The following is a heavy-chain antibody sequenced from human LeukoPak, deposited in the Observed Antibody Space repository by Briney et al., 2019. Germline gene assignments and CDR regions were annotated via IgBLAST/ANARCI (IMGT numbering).Heavy chain of an antibody. CDR1: GGSISSYY. CDR3: VRHGSRYTSGWFEGEGYFDY. D-gene: IGHD6-19*01. Sequence: PSETLSLTCTVSGGSISSYYWSWIRQPPGKGLEWIGFIYYSGSTNQNPSLKSRVTISVDTSKNQFSLKLSSVTAADTAVYYCVRHGSRYTSGWFEGEGYFDYWGQGTLVTVSS. J-gene: IGHJ4*02. V-gene: IGHV4-59*08. CDR2: IYYSGST.